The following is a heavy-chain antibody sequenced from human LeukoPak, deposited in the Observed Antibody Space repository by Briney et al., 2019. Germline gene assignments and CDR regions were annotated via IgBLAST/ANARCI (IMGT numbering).Heavy chain of an antibody. Sequence: GGSLRLSCAASGFTLTTYTINWVRQAPGRGLEWVSSISSRSTYIFYADSVKGRFTISRDNAKNSLFLQMNSLRAEDTAIYYCARDRTPMVTNDAFDIWGQGTMVTVSS. CDR1: GFTLTTYT. CDR3: ARDRTPMVTNDAFDI. V-gene: IGHV3-21*01. CDR2: ISSRSTYI. J-gene: IGHJ3*02. D-gene: IGHD5-18*01.